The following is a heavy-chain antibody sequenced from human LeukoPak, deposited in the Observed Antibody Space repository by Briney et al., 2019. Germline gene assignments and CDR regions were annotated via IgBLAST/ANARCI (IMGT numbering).Heavy chain of an antibody. D-gene: IGHD3/OR15-3a*01. J-gene: IGHJ3*02. V-gene: IGHV3-49*04. CDR2: IRSKAYGETT. Sequence: GGSLRLSCTASGFTFGDYAMSWVRQAPGRGLEWVGFIRSKAYGETTDYAASVQGRFTISRDDSKSIAYLQMDSLKTEDTAVYFFTACSADLNAFDIWGQGTLVTVSS. CDR3: TACSADLNAFDI. CDR1: GFTFGDYA.